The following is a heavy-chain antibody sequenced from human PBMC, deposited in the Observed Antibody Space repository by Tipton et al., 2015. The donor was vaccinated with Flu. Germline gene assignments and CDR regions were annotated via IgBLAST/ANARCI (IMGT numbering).Heavy chain of an antibody. CDR1: GGSISDYY. V-gene: IGHV4-59*13. Sequence: LRLSCSLSGGSISDYYYTWIRQPPGKGLEWIGSIFYTGNTDYSPSLKSRVTISLDTSKNQFSLELTSMTAADAAVYYCARVNRSWLVPWGQGTRVTVSS. J-gene: IGHJ5*02. CDR2: IFYTGNT. D-gene: IGHD2/OR15-2a*01. CDR3: ARVNRSWLVP.